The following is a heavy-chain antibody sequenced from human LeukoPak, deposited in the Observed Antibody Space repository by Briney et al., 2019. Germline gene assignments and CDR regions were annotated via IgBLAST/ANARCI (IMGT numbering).Heavy chain of an antibody. CDR1: GFTFSSYG. Sequence: GGSLRLSCAASGFTFSSYGMHWVRQAPGKGLEWVAFIRYDGSNKYYADSVKGRFTISRDNSKNTLYLQMNSLRAEDTAVYYCAKDRGGRPWFPAPHYYYYMDVWGKGTTVTISS. CDR2: IRYDGSNK. CDR3: AKDRGGRPWFPAPHYYYYMDV. J-gene: IGHJ6*03. D-gene: IGHD3-22*01. V-gene: IGHV3-30*02.